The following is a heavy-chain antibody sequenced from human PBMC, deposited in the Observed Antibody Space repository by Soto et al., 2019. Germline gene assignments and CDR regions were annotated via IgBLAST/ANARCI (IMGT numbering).Heavy chain of an antibody. CDR3: AKNQERELPRVIDF. Sequence: GGSLRLSCATSGLTFSNYAMSWVRQAPGGGLEWVSPMSGSSSTTYYADSVRGRFTISRDRSKNTLYLQMSSLRAEDTALYYCAKNQERELPRVIDFWGQGTLVTVSS. J-gene: IGHJ4*02. D-gene: IGHD1-7*01. CDR1: GLTFSNYA. CDR2: MSGSSSTT. V-gene: IGHV3-23*01.